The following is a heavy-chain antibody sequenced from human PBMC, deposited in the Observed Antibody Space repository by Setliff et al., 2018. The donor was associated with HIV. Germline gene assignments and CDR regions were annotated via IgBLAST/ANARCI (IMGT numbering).Heavy chain of an antibody. J-gene: IGHJ3*02. V-gene: IGHV4-39*01. CDR1: GGSISSSSYY. CDR3: RDNSKNLLYLQMTSLRAEDTAVYYCARDPYDSLTIYYGAFDI. D-gene: IGHD3-9*01. CDR2: IYYSGST. Sequence: PSETLSLTCTVSGGSISSSSYYWGWIRQPPGQGLEWIGSIYYSGSTYYNPSLKSRVTISVDTSKNQFSLKLSSVASINGRFAISRDNSKNLLYLQMTSLRAEDTAVYYCARDPYDSLTIYYGAFDIWGQGTMVTVSS.